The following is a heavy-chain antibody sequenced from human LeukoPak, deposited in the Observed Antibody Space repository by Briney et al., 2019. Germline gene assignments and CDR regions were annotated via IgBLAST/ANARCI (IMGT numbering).Heavy chain of an antibody. D-gene: IGHD3-22*01. J-gene: IGHJ4*02. CDR3: AREIPYYDSSGYYFDY. CDR1: GYTFTSYG. V-gene: IGHV1-18*01. Sequence: GASVKVSCKASGYTFTSYGISWVRQAPGQGLEWMGWISAYNGNTNYAQKLQGRVTMTTDTSTSTAYMELRSLRSDDTAVYYCAREIPYYDSSGYYFDYWGQGTLVTVSS. CDR2: ISAYNGNT.